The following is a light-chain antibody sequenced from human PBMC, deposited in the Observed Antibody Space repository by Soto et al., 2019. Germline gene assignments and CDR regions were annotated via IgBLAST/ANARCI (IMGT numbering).Light chain of an antibody. CDR3: QNYNSYSEE. V-gene: IGKV1-5*01. Sequence: DIQMTQSPSARSASVVESVTITFLASQNIRNWLAWYQQKPGKAPNPLIYDASSLKSGVPSRFSGSGSGTEFTLTISSLQPDDFATYYCQNYNSYSEEFGQGTKVGIK. CDR1: QNIRNW. J-gene: IGKJ1*01. CDR2: DAS.